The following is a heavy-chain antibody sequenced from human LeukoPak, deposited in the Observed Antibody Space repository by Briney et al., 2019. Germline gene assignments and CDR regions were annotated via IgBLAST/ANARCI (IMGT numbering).Heavy chain of an antibody. J-gene: IGHJ4*02. D-gene: IGHD3-22*01. CDR3: ARREPKNYYYDSSVDY. Sequence: GSLRLSCAASGFTFRNYHMSWIRQAPGKGLGWIGEINHSGSTNYNPSLKSRVTISVDTSKNQFSLKLSSVTAADTAVYYCARREPKNYYYDSSVDYWGQGTLVTVSS. V-gene: IGHV4-34*01. CDR2: INHSGST. CDR1: GFTFRNYH.